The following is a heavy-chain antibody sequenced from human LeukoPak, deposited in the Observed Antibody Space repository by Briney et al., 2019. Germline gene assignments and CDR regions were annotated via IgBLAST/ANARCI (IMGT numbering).Heavy chain of an antibody. CDR1: GYTFTGYY. J-gene: IGHJ5*02. CDR2: INPNSGGT. CDR3: ARDRAARYFYRRNWFDP. Sequence: ASVKVSCKASGYTFTGYYMHWVRQAPGQGLEWMGWINPNSGGTNYAQKFQGRVTMTRDTSISTAYMELSRLRSDDTAVYYCARDRAARYFYRRNWFDPWGQGTLVTVFS. D-gene: IGHD3-9*01. V-gene: IGHV1-2*02.